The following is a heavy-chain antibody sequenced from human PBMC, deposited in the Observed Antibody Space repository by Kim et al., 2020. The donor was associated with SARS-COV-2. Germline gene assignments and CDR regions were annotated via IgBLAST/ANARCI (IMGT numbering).Heavy chain of an antibody. CDR1: GYTFTSYA. D-gene: IGHD3-10*01. Sequence: ASVKVSCKASGYTFTSYAMHWVRQAPGQRLEWMGWINAGNGNTKYSQKFQGRVTITRDTSANTAYMELSSLRSEDTAVYYCARAPFRGSWFDPWGQGTLVTVSS. CDR2: INAGNGNT. V-gene: IGHV1-3*01. J-gene: IGHJ5*02. CDR3: ARAPFRGSWFDP.